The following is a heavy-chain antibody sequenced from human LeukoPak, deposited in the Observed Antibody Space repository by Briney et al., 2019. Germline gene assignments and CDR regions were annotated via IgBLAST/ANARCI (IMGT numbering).Heavy chain of an antibody. CDR3: ARYFGDPQGMDV. Sequence: GGSLRLSCAASGLTFSLYWMNWVRRAPGKGLEWVAYISGSSGMIYYADSVRGRFTISRDNAKNSLCLQMNSLRDEDTAVYYCARYFGDPQGMDVWGQGTTVTVTS. J-gene: IGHJ6*02. CDR1: GLTFSLYW. CDR2: ISGSSGMI. D-gene: IGHD3-10*01. V-gene: IGHV3-48*02.